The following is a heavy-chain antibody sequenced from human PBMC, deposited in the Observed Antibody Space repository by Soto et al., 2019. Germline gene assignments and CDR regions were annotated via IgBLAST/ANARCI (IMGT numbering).Heavy chain of an antibody. CDR1: GFTFSSYA. CDR3: AKDSGSSSWDYYYYGMDV. J-gene: IGHJ6*02. Sequence: EVQLLESGGGLVQPGGSLRLSCAASGFTFSSYAMSWVRQAPGKGLEWVSAISGSGGSTYYADSVKGRFTISRDNSKNTLYLQMNSLRAEDTAVYYCAKDSGSSSWDYYYYGMDVWGQGTTVTVSS. D-gene: IGHD6-13*01. V-gene: IGHV3-23*01. CDR2: ISGSGGST.